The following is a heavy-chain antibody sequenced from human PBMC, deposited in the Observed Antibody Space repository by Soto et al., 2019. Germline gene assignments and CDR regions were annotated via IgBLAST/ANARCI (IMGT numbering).Heavy chain of an antibody. D-gene: IGHD3-3*01. CDR2: ISGSGGST. CDR3: AKDPRVLRFFEWLFGNWFDP. J-gene: IGHJ5*02. CDR1: GFTFSSYA. V-gene: IGHV3-23*01. Sequence: EVQLLESGGGLVQPGGSLRLSCAASGFTFSSYAMSWVRQAPGKGLEWVSAISGSGGSTYYADSVKGRFTISRDNSKNTLYLQMNSLRAEDTAVYYCAKDPRVLRFFEWLFGNWFDPWGQGTLVTVSS.